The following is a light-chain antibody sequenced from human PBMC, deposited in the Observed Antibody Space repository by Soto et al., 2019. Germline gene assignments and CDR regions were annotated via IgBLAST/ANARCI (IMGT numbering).Light chain of an antibody. V-gene: IGKV2-28*01. CDR2: LGS. CDR1: QSLLHSNGYNY. CDR3: MQALKTRWT. J-gene: IGKJ1*01. Sequence: DIVMTHSPLSLPVTPGEPASISCRSSQSLLHSNGYNYLDWYLQKPGQSPQLLIYLGSNRASGVPDRFSGSGSGTDFTLKISRVEAEDVRVYYCMQALKTRWTIGQGPKV.